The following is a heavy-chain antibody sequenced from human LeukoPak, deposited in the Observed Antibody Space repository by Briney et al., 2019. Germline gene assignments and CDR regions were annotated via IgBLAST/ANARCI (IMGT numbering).Heavy chain of an antibody. J-gene: IGHJ6*02. Sequence: SETLSLTCTVSGGSISSYYWSWIRQPPGKGLEWTGYIYYSGSTNYNPSLKSRVTISVDTSKNQFSLKLSSVTAADTAVYYCARGYSYGYYGMDVWGQGTTVTVSS. V-gene: IGHV4-59*01. CDR2: IYYSGST. CDR3: ARGYSYGYYGMDV. CDR1: GGSISSYY. D-gene: IGHD5-18*01.